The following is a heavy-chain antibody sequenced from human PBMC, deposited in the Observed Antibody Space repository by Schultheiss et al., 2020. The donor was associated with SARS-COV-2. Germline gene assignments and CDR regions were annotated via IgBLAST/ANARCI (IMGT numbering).Heavy chain of an antibody. CDR1: GDSINNYY. J-gene: IGHJ5*02. Sequence: SETLSLTCSVSGDSINNYYWSWIRQSAGKGLEWIGRIHTSGSTNYNPSLRSRVTISVDKSKNQFSLKLRSVTAADTALYYCAREMTRLTEWFDTWGQGTLVTVAS. D-gene: IGHD4-17*01. CDR3: AREMTRLTEWFDT. CDR2: IHTSGST. V-gene: IGHV4-4*07.